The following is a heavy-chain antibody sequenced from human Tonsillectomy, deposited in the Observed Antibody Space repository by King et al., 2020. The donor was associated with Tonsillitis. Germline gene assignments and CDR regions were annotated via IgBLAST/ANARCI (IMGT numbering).Heavy chain of an antibody. V-gene: IGHV3-33*08. Sequence: VQLVESGGGVVQPGRSLRLSCAASGFTFSRNGMHWVRQAPGKGLEWVANIWVDGSNKYYADSVEGRFTISRDNSKNTLYLKMNSLRAEDTALYYCARDGGLYGDFFDDWGQGTLVSVSS. CDR1: GFTFSRNG. CDR2: IWVDGSNK. D-gene: IGHD3-10*01. J-gene: IGHJ4*02. CDR3: ARDGGLYGDFFDD.